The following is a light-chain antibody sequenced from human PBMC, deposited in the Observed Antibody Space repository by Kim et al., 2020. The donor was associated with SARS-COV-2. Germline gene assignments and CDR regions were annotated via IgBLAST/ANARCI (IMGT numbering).Light chain of an antibody. J-gene: IGLJ2*01. CDR2: NNS. CDR3: ATWDDSLNGVV. V-gene: IGLV1-44*01. Sequence: GQRVTISCSGSSSNIGSNTVHWYQQLPGTAPKLLIYNNSQRPSGVPDRFSGSKSGTSASLAISGLQSEDEADYYCATWDDSLNGVVFGGGTQLTVL. CDR1: SSNIGSNT.